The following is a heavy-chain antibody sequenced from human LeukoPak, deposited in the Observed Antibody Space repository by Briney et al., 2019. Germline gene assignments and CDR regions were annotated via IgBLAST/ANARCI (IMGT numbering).Heavy chain of an antibody. D-gene: IGHD2-15*01. CDR3: ARVYCSGGSCYSVVGDYWYFDL. Sequence: GGSLRLSCAASGFTFSSYGMHWVRQAPGKGLEWVAVISYDGSNKYYADSVKGRFTISRDNSKNTLYLQMNSLRAEDTAVYYCARVYCSGGSCYSVVGDYWYFDLWGRGTLVTVSS. CDR1: GFTFSSYG. CDR2: ISYDGSNK. J-gene: IGHJ2*01. V-gene: IGHV3-30*03.